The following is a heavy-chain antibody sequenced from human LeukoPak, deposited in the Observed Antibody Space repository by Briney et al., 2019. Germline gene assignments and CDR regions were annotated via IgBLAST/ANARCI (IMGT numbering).Heavy chain of an antibody. V-gene: IGHV4-4*09. CDR2: IYTSGST. CDR1: GGSISSYY. J-gene: IGHJ6*03. Sequence: SETLSLTCTVSGGSISSYYWSWIRQPPGKGLEWIGYIYTSGSTNYNPSLKSRVTISVDTSKNQFSLKLSSVTAADTAAYYCARLGYCSSTSCRRYYYYYMDVWGKGTTVTVSS. CDR3: ARLGYCSSTSCRRYYYYYMDV. D-gene: IGHD2-2*01.